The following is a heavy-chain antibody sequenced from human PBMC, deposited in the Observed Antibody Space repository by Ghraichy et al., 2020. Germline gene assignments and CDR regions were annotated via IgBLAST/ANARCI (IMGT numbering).Heavy chain of an antibody. J-gene: IGHJ4*02. D-gene: IGHD3-22*01. CDR3: AKAFPYDSSGYYPFCY. Sequence: GESLNISCAASGFTFSSYAMSWVRQAPGKGLEWVSAIVGSGSSTYYADSVKGRFTISRDNSKNTLYLQMNSLRAEDTAVYYCAKAFPYDSSGYYPFCYWGQGTLVTVSS. CDR2: IVGSGSST. CDR1: GFTFSSYA. V-gene: IGHV3-23*01.